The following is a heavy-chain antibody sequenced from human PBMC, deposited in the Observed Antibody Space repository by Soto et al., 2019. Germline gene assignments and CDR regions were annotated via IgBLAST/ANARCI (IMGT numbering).Heavy chain of an antibody. CDR1: GYSFTSYW. Sequence: PGESLKISCKGSGYSFTSYWIGWVRQMPGKGLEWMGIIHPGDSDTRYSPSFQGQVTILVDKSISTAYLHWSSLRAEDTAEYYCAKDRPSKRTVPTPITSDYWGQGTLVTVSS. CDR2: IHPGDSDT. J-gene: IGHJ4*02. D-gene: IGHD4-17*01. CDR3: AKDRPSKRTVPTPITSDY. V-gene: IGHV5-51*01.